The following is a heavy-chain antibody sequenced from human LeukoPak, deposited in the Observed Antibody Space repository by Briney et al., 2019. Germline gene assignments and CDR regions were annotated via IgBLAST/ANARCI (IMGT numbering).Heavy chain of an antibody. CDR3: ARDDYGGLDY. CDR2: INSDGSST. CDR1: GFTFSSYW. J-gene: IGHJ4*02. D-gene: IGHD4/OR15-4a*01. Sequence: GGSLRLSCAASGFTFSSYWMHWVRQAPGKGLVWVSHINSDGSSTNYADSVKGRFTISRDNAKNTLYLQMNSLRAEDTAVYYCARDDYGGLDYWGQGTLVTVSS. V-gene: IGHV3-74*01.